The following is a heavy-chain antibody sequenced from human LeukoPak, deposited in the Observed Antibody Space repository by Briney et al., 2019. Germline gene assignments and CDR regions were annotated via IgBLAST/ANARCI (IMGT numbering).Heavy chain of an antibody. V-gene: IGHV4-59*12. CDR3: ARGGSYCTNGVCYHPAFDY. D-gene: IGHD2-8*01. CDR2: IYHSGST. CDR1: GGSISSYY. J-gene: IGHJ4*02. Sequence: PSETLSLTCTVPGGSISSYYWSWIRQPPGKGLEWIGYIYHSGSTYYNPSLKSRVTISVDRSKNQFSLKLSSVTAADTAVYYCARGGSYCTNGVCYHPAFDYWGQGTLVTVSS.